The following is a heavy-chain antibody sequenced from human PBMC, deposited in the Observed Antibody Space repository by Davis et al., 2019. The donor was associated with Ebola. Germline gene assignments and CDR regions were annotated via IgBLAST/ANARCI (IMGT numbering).Heavy chain of an antibody. CDR1: GFTLSNYV. CDR3: ARDLPYYDILTGYLDH. J-gene: IGHJ4*02. D-gene: IGHD3-9*01. Sequence: GESLKISCAASGFTLSNYVMHWVRQAPGKGLEWVAITPYDGSNKYYADSVKGRFTISRDNSKNTLYLQMNSLRVEDTAVYYCARDLPYYDILTGYLDHWGQGTLVTVSS. CDR2: TPYDGSNK. V-gene: IGHV3-30-3*01.